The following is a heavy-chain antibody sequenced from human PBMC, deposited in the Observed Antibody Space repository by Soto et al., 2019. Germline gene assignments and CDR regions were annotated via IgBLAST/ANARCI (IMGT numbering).Heavy chain of an antibody. CDR3: ARVAWGGYDFWSGYYMDYYYYMDV. CDR1: GYTFTSYD. D-gene: IGHD3-3*01. V-gene: IGHV1-8*01. J-gene: IGHJ6*03. CDR2: MNPNSGNT. Sequence: ASVKVSCKASGYTFTSYDINWVRQATGQGLEWMGWMNPNSGNTGYAQKFQGRVTMTRNTSISTAYMELSSLRSEDTAVYYCARVAWGGYDFWSGYYMDYYYYMDVWGKGTTVTVSS.